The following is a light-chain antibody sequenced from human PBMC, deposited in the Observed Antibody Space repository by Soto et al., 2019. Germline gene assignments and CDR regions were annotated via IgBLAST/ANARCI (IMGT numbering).Light chain of an antibody. Sequence: IIVTQSSDSLVFSLGERTTIDCRSSQSVLHRSKRKISLAWYQQKEGQPPNLLISWASTRESGVPDSFSGSGSGTAFTLTIRSLQAEDVSTYYCQNYYRGRTFGQGTKVDIK. J-gene: IGKJ1*01. V-gene: IGKV4-1*01. CDR3: QNYYRGRT. CDR1: QSVLHRSKRKIS. CDR2: WAS.